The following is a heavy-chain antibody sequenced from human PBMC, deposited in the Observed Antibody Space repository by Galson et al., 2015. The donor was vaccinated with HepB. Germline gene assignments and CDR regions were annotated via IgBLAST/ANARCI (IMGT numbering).Heavy chain of an antibody. J-gene: IGHJ6*03. D-gene: IGHD5-24*01. CDR2: IKQDGSES. CDR3: AKDSVWEEMYYYYYMDV. Sequence: SLRLSCAASGFRFSDCWMTWVRQAPGKGLEWVANIKQDGSESFYVDSVKGRFTISRDNSKNTLYLQMNSLRAEDTAVYYCAKDSVWEEMYYYYYMDVWGKGTTVTVSS. V-gene: IGHV3-7*01. CDR1: GFRFSDCW.